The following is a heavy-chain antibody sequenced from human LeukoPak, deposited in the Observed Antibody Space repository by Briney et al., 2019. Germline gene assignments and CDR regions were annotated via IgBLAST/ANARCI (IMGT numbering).Heavy chain of an antibody. CDR3: AADIVVVPDFVDY. CDR1: GFTFSSYA. Sequence: PGGSLRLSCAASGFTFSSYAMSWVRQAPGKGLEWVSAISGSGGSTYYADSVKGRFTISRDDSKNTLYLQMNSLRAEDTAVYYCAADIVVVPDFVDYWGQGTLVTVSS. V-gene: IGHV3-23*01. CDR2: ISGSGGST. J-gene: IGHJ4*02. D-gene: IGHD2-2*01.